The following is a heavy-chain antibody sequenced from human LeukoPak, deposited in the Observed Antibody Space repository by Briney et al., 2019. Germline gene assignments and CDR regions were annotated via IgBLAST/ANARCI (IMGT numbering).Heavy chain of an antibody. D-gene: IGHD3-16*01. CDR2: IYNSGST. Sequence: SETLSLTCTVSGGSISRGSYYWNWIRQPAGKGLEWMGRIYNSGSTNYNPSLKSRVTISADMSRNQLSLLLTSVTAADTAVYYCARQTFGVLYFDSWGLGTLVVVSS. V-gene: IGHV4-61*02. CDR1: GGSISRGSYY. CDR3: ARQTFGVLYFDS. J-gene: IGHJ4*02.